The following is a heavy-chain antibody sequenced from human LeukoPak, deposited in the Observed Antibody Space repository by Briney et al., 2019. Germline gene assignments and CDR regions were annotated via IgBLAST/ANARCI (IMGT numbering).Heavy chain of an antibody. CDR3: TRAGGNYIEGAF. V-gene: IGHV3-23*01. D-gene: IGHD2-8*02. CDR1: GFTFSSYA. Sequence: GGSLRLSCAASGFTFSSYAMSWVRQAPGKGLEWVSAISGSGGSTYYADSVKGRFTISRDNTKNSLYLQMHSLRVEDSGVYFCTRAGGNYIEGAFWGQGTLVTVSS. CDR2: ISGSGGST. J-gene: IGHJ4*02.